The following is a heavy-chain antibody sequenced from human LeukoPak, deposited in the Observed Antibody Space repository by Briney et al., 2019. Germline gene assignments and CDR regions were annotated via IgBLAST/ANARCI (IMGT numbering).Heavy chain of an antibody. Sequence: PGGSLRLSCAASGFTFTTYTMNWVRQAPGKGLEWVSHINSDTNITPYTASVSGRFTISRDNAKNSLYLHVNSLRDEDTAVYYCVRDHDWSFDLWGQGALVIVSS. CDR1: GFTFTTYT. J-gene: IGHJ4*02. CDR3: VRDHDWSFDL. V-gene: IGHV3-48*02. CDR2: INSDTNIT. D-gene: IGHD1-1*01.